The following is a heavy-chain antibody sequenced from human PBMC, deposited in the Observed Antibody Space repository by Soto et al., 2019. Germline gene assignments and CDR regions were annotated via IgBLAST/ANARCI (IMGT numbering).Heavy chain of an antibody. Sequence: TLSLTCTVSGGSISSGGYYWSWIRQHPGRGLEWIGYIYYNGNTYYNPSLKSRVTVSVDTSKNQFSLNVRSVTAADTAVYYCARCSLVVIPVPGFDPWGQGTLVTVSS. CDR2: IYYNGNT. V-gene: IGHV4-31*03. CDR3: ARCSLVVIPVPGFDP. J-gene: IGHJ5*02. CDR1: GGSISSGGYY. D-gene: IGHD2-15*01.